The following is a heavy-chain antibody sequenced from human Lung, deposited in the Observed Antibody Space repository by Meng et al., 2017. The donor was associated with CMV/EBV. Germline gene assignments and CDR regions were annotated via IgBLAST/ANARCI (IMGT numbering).Heavy chain of an antibody. CDR2: VVYSGTT. J-gene: IGHJ4*02. D-gene: IGHD1-14*01. Sequence: QLQLQCSGPGLVKPSGTLSLTCTVSGGSISSRSYYWAWICQPPGEGLEWIGSVVYSGTTYYTSSLKSRVSISVDTSKNQFSLKLSSVTAADTAVYYCARHHHSPTFDYWGQGTLVTVSS. V-gene: IGHV4-39*01. CDR3: ARHHHSPTFDY. CDR1: GGSISSRSYY.